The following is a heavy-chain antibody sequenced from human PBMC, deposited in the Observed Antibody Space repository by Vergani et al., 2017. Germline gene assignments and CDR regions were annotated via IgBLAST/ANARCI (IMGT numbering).Heavy chain of an antibody. J-gene: IGHJ4*02. CDR2: IYYSGST. Sequence: QLQLQESGPGLVKPSETLSLTCTVSGGSISSSSYYWGWIRQPPGKGLEWIGSIYYSGSTYYNPSPKSRVTISVDTSKNRFSLKLSPVTAADTAVYYCSRRGTIAARPRFDYWGKGTLVTVSS. V-gene: IGHV4-39*01. D-gene: IGHD6-6*01. CDR1: GGSISSSSYY. CDR3: SRRGTIAARPRFDY.